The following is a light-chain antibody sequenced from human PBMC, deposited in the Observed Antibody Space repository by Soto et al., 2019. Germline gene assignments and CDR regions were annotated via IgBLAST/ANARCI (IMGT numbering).Light chain of an antibody. V-gene: IGKV3-11*01. CDR1: PGLSSS. CDR2: AAS. Sequence: GLTRSTATLSLSPWAVSTLSCRGSPGLSSSVACNQQKPGPVPRLLFYAASNTATSIAARFSGSGSGTDFPLTISRLEHEDVAVYCCQQYNNWPPITFGHGTRLEIK. J-gene: IGKJ5*01. CDR3: QQYNNWPPIT.